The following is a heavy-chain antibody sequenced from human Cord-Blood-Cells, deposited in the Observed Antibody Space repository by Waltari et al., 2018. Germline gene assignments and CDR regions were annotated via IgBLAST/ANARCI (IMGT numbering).Heavy chain of an antibody. V-gene: IGHV1-69*01. CDR3: ARLGDNSGSYFAFDS. CDR1: GGTFSSYA. D-gene: IGHD1-26*01. CDR2: ISPSFGTA. J-gene: IGHJ3*02. Sequence: QVQLVQSGAEVKKPGSSVKVSCKASGGTFSSYAISWVRQAPGQGREWRVGISPSFGTANCGEKFQGRGTMTADESTSTAYMELSSLRSEDTAVYYCARLGDNSGSYFAFDSWGQGTMVTVSS.